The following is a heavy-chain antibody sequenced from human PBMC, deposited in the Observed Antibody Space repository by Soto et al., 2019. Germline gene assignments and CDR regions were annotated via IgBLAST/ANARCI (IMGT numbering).Heavy chain of an antibody. CDR2: IYYSGNT. CDR3: AREARYCTGGSCYSDDF. CDR1: GDSISSGDYY. Sequence: QVQLQESGPGLVKPSQTLSLTCAVSGDSISSGDYYWSWIRQPPGKGLEWIGYIYYSGNTYYNPSRKSRVDISVDMSKNQFSLKLSSVTAADTAVYYCAREARYCTGGSCYSDDFWGQGALVTVSS. J-gene: IGHJ4*02. D-gene: IGHD2-15*01. V-gene: IGHV4-30-4*01.